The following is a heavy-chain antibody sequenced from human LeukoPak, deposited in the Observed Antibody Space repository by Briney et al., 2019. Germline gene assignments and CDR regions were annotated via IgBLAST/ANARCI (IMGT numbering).Heavy chain of an antibody. V-gene: IGHV4-4*02. J-gene: IGHJ4*02. CDR1: GGSNSSSNW. CDR3: ARDSQLGTFDY. D-gene: IGHD7-27*01. Sequence: PSETLSLTCAVSGGSNSSSNWWSWVRQPQGKGQEWIGEIYHSGSTNYNPSLKGRVTISVDKSKNQFSLKLSSVTAADTAVYYCARDSQLGTFDYWGQGTLVTVSS. CDR2: IYHSGST.